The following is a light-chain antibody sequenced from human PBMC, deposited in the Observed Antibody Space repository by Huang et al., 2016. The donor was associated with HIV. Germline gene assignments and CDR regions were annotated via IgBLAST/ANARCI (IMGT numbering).Light chain of an antibody. CDR3: QQYGNSPQT. J-gene: IGKJ1*01. V-gene: IGKV3-20*01. CDR1: QSVSSSY. CDR2: GAS. Sequence: EIVLTQSLRTLSLSPGEIATLSCRASQSVSSSYLAWYQQKPGQAPRLLIYGASSRATGLPDRFIGSGSGTDFTLTLSRLEPEDFAVYYCQQYGNSPQTFGQGTKVEIK.